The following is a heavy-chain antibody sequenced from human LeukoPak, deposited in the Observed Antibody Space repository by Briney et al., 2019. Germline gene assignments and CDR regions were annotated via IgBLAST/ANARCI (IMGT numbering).Heavy chain of an antibody. CDR3: AKGGKWDVTPFDY. V-gene: IGHV3-23*01. CDR2: ISGGGGST. J-gene: IGHJ4*02. D-gene: IGHD1-26*01. Sequence: GVSLRLSCAASGFTFTIYSMNWVRQAPGKGREWVSTISGGGGSTYYADSVKGRFTISRDNSKNTLYLQVNSLRAEDTAVYYCAKGGKWDVTPFDYWGQGTLVTVSS. CDR1: GFTFTIYS.